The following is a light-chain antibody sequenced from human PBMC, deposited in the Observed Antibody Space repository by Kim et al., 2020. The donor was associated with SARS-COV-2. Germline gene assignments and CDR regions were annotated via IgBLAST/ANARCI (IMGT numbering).Light chain of an antibody. CDR2: AAS. CDR1: QSVSGI. Sequence: EIVMTQSPATLSLSPGERATLSCRASQSVSGILAWYQQKPGQAPRLLIYAASTRATGILARFSGSGSGTEFTLTISSLQSEDFALYYCQQHNNWPYTFGQGTKLEI. CDR3: QQHNNWPYT. V-gene: IGKV3-15*01. J-gene: IGKJ2*01.